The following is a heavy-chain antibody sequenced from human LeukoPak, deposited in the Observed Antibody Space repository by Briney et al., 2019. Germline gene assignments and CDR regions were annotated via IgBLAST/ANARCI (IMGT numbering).Heavy chain of an antibody. CDR2: IRNDGSIK. D-gene: IGHD2-21*02. Sequence: PGGSLRLSRAASGFTFSSYAMHWVRQAPGQGLDWVAFIRNDGSIKYYADSVKGRFTISRDNSKNTLYLQMNSLRTEDTAVYYCARGDCSGDCYHPLYYWGQGSLVTVSS. J-gene: IGHJ4*02. CDR1: GFTFSSYA. CDR3: ARGDCSGDCYHPLYY. V-gene: IGHV3-30*02.